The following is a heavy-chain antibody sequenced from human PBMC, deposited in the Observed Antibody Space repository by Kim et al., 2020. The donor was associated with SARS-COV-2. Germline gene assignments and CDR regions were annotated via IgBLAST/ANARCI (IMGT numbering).Heavy chain of an antibody. Sequence: GGSLRLSCAASGFTFSSYGMHWVRQAPGKGLEWVAVIWYGGSNKYYADSVKGRFTISRDNSKNTLYLQMNSLRAEDTAVYYCARAGGSGSYYYYYYGMAVWGEGNTGTVSP. CDR1: GFTFSSYG. J-gene: IGHJ6*04. V-gene: IGHV3-33*01. D-gene: IGHD3-10*01. CDR3: ARAGGSGSYYYYYYGMAV. CDR2: IWYGGSNK.